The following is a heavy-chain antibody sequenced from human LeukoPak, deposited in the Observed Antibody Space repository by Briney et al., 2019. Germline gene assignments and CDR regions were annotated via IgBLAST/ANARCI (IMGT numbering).Heavy chain of an antibody. V-gene: IGHV4-4*07. D-gene: IGHD5-18*01. Sequence: SETLSLTCTVSGGSISSYYCSWIRQPAGKGLEWVGRIYTSGSNNYNPSLKSRVTMSVDTSKNQFFLKLSSVIAADTAVYYCARDRFGYSYGYNFDYWGQETLVTVSS. CDR2: IYTSGSN. CDR1: GGSISSYY. J-gene: IGHJ4*02. CDR3: ARDRFGYSYGYNFDY.